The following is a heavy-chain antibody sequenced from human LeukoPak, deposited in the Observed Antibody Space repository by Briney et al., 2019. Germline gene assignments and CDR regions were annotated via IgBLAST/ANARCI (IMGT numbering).Heavy chain of an antibody. Sequence: SETLSLTCTVSGGSISSSSYYWGWIRQPPGKGLEWIGSIYYSGSTYYNPSLKSRVTISVDTSKNQFSLKLSSVTAADTAVYYCGTREPNTPYYYGGQGTLVTVSS. CDR2: IYYSGST. J-gene: IGHJ4*02. V-gene: IGHV4-39*01. D-gene: IGHD1-14*01. CDR3: GTREPNTPYYY. CDR1: GGSISSSSYY.